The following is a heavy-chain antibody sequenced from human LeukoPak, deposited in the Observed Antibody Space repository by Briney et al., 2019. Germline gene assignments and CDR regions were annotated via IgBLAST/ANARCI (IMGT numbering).Heavy chain of an antibody. Sequence: SETLSLTRTVPGGAISSYYWSWIRQPPGKGRDWIAYFYYSGSTNYNPSLKSRVTISVDTSKTQFPLKLSSVTAADTPVYYCARHDRYIYLSSFVPGGEGTLLTVSS. D-gene: IGHD1-1*01. CDR3: ARHDRYIYLSSFVP. J-gene: IGHJ5*01. CDR2: FYYSGST. V-gene: IGHV4-59*01. CDR1: GGAISSYY.